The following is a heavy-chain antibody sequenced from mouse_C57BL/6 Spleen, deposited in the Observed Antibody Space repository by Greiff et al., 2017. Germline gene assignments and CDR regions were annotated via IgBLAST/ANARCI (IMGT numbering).Heavy chain of an antibody. CDR3: ARRGGYYGSSWYLDV. V-gene: IGHV1-52*01. CDR2: IDPADSAT. Sequence: QVQLQQPGAELVRPGSSVKLSCKASGYTFTSYWMHWVKQRPIQGLEWIGNIDPADSATNYNQKFKDKATLTVDKSSRTAYMQLSSLTSEDAAVYYCARRGGYYGSSWYLDVWGTGTTVTVSS. J-gene: IGHJ1*03. D-gene: IGHD1-1*01. CDR1: GYTFTSYW.